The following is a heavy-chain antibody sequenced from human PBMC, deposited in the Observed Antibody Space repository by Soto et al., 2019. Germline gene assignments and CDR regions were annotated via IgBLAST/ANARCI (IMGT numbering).Heavy chain of an antibody. CDR1: GGTFSSYT. J-gene: IGHJ5*02. D-gene: IGHD1-1*01. CDR3: ARDGTGTYNWFDP. CDR2: IIPILGIA. V-gene: IGHV1-69*08. Sequence: QVQLVQSGAEVKKPGSSVKVSCKASGGTFSSYTISWVRQAPGQGLEWMGRIIPILGIANYAQKFQGRVTIPADKSTSTAYMELSSLRSEDTAVYYCARDGTGTYNWFDPWGQGTLVTVSS.